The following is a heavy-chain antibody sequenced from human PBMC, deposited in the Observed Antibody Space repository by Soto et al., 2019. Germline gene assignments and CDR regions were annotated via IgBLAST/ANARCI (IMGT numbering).Heavy chain of an antibody. Sequence: QVQLVQSGAEVKKPGSSVKVACQASGGAFSTHAISWVRQAPGQGLEWMGGVIPLFGTSNYLPKFQGRVTIAADRSTETVYMELSRLRFDDTAVYFCARELKAGGHFGMDVWGQGTTVTVSS. V-gene: IGHV1-69*06. D-gene: IGHD3-16*01. CDR2: VIPLFGTS. J-gene: IGHJ6*02. CDR1: GGAFSTHA. CDR3: ARELKAGGHFGMDV.